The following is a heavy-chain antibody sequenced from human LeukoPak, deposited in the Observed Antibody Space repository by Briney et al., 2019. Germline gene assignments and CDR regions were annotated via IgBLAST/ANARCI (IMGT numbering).Heavy chain of an antibody. V-gene: IGHV4-38-2*02. J-gene: IGHJ5*02. D-gene: IGHD6-13*01. CDR3: ARMFRSSWYINWFDP. CDR1: GYSISSGYY. CDR2: IYHSGSS. Sequence: SETLSLTCTVSGYSISSGYYWGWIRHPPGKGLEGIGSIYHSGSSYYNPSLKRRGTTSVDTSKNQFSLKLSSVTAADTAMYYCARMFRSSWYINWFDPWGQGTMVTVSS.